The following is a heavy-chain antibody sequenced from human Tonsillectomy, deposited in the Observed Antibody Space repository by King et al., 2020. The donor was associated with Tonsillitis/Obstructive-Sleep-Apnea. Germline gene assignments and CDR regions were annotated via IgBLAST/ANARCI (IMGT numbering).Heavy chain of an antibody. V-gene: IGHV3-23*04. CDR1: GFTFSSYA. CDR2: ISGSGGST. CDR3: ATAEYSSPRALDY. D-gene: IGHD6-6*01. J-gene: IGHJ4*02. Sequence: VQLVESGGGLVQPGGSLRLSCAASGFTFSSYAMSWVRQAPGKGLEWVSGISGSGGSTYYADSVKGRFTISRDNSKNTLYLQMNSLRAEDTAVYYCATAEYSSPRALDYWGQGTLVTVSS.